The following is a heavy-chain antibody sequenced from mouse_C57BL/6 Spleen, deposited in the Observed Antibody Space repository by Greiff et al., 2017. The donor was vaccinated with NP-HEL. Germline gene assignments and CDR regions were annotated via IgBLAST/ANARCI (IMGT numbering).Heavy chain of an antibody. CDR2: IHPNSGST. CDR3: ARNYDDDGAWFAY. V-gene: IGHV1-64*01. Sequence: QVQLQQPGAELVKPGASVKLSCKASGYTFTSYWMHWVKQRPGQGLEWIGMIHPNSGSTNYNEKFKSKATLTVDKSSSTAYMQLSSLTSEDSAVYYCARNYDDDGAWFAYWGKGTLVTVSA. J-gene: IGHJ3*01. D-gene: IGHD2-4*01. CDR1: GYTFTSYW.